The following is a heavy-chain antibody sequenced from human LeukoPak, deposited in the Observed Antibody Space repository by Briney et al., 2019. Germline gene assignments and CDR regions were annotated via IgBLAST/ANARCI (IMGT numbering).Heavy chain of an antibody. CDR3: ARGKLDFAF. CDR1: GFTFSSYA. CDR2: IKEDGNEK. D-gene: IGHD3-9*01. J-gene: IGHJ4*02. V-gene: IGHV3-7*01. Sequence: GGSLRLSCAASGFTFSSYAMTWVRQAPGKGLEWVANIKEDGNEKYYVDSVKGRFTISRDNAKNAVYLQMNSLTAEDTAVYYCARGKLDFAFWGQGTLVTVSS.